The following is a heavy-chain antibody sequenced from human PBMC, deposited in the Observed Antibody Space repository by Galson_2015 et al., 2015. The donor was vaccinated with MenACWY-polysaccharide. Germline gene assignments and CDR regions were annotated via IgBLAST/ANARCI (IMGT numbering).Heavy chain of an antibody. V-gene: IGHV1-3*01. Sequence: SVKVSCKASGYIFTNYAMHWVRQAPGQSFEWMGWISAGNGRTEYSQKFQGRVTITRDTSASTAFMEVSSLRSEDTAVYYCARDSENLDYWGQGTLVTVSS. J-gene: IGHJ4*02. CDR1: GYIFTNYA. D-gene: IGHD6-19*01. CDR3: ARDSENLDY. CDR2: ISAGNGRT.